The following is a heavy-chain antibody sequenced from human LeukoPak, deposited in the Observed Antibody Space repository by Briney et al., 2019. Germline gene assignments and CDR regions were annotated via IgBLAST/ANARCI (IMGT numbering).Heavy chain of an antibody. CDR2: INSSGGST. CDR3: ARDGQQLPQGAFFDF. D-gene: IGHD6-13*01. CDR1: GYIFTTYY. V-gene: IGHV1-46*01. Sequence: ASVKVSCKASGYIFTTYYMHWVRQAPGQGLEWMGVINSSGGSTSYAQKFQGRVTMSRDTSTSTVYMELSSLRFEDTAVYYCARDGQQLPQGAFFDFWGQGTLVTVSS. J-gene: IGHJ4*02.